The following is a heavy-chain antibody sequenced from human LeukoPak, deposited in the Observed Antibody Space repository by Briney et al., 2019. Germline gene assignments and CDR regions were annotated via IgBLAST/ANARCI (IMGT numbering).Heavy chain of an antibody. CDR1: GGSISSSSYY. CDR2: IYYSGST. V-gene: IGHV4-39*01. CDR3: ARRGLAGPPDY. Sequence: SETLSLTCTVSGGSISSSSYYWGWIRQPPGKGLEWIGSIYYSGSTYYNPSLKSRVTISVDTSKNRFSLKLSSVTAADTAVYYCARRGLAGPPDYWGQGTLVTVSS. J-gene: IGHJ4*02. D-gene: IGHD6-13*01.